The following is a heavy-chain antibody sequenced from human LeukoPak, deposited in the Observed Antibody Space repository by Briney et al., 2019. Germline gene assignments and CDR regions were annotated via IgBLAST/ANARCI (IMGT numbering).Heavy chain of an antibody. CDR1: GGSISSGGYY. V-gene: IGHV4-31*03. Sequence: SQTLSLTCTVSGGSISSGGYYWRWIRQHPGKGLEWIGYIYYSGSTYYNPSLKSRVTISVDTSKNQFPLKLSSVTAADTAVYYCARGRGVDTNWFDPWGQGTLVTVSS. CDR2: IYYSGST. J-gene: IGHJ5*02. D-gene: IGHD3-3*01. CDR3: ARGRGVDTNWFDP.